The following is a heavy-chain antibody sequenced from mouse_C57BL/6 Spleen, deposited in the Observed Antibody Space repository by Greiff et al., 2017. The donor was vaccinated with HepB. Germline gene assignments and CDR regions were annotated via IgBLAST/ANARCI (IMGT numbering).Heavy chain of an antibody. V-gene: IGHV1-64*01. Sequence: QVQLQQPGAELVKPGASVKLSCKASGYTFTSYWMHWVKQRPGQGLEWIGMIHPNSGSTNYNEKFKSKATLTVDKSSSTAYMQLSSLTSEDSAVYYSARFDYDERPWFAYWGQGTLVTVSA. D-gene: IGHD2-4*01. J-gene: IGHJ3*01. CDR3: ARFDYDERPWFAY. CDR1: GYTFTSYW. CDR2: IHPNSGST.